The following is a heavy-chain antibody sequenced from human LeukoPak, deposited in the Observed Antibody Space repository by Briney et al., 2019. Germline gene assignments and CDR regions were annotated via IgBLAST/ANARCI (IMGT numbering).Heavy chain of an antibody. CDR3: ARHFFLWLTSRGAFDI. CDR1: GGSFSGYY. CDR2: INHSGST. J-gene: IGHJ3*02. Sequence: SETLSLTCAVYGGSFSGYYWSWLRQPPGKGLEWIGEINHSGSTNYNPSLKSRVTISVDTSKNQFSLNLSSVTAAYTAVYYCARHFFLWLTSRGAFDIWGQGTMVTVSS. V-gene: IGHV4-34*01. D-gene: IGHD2-21*01.